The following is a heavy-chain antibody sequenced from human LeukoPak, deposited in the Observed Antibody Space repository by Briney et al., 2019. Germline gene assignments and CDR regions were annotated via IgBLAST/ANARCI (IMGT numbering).Heavy chain of an antibody. V-gene: IGHV3-48*04. D-gene: IGHD4-23*01. J-gene: IGHJ4*02. CDR2: ISSSSSTI. Sequence: QPGGSLRLSCAASGFTFSSYSMNWVRQAPGKGLEWVSYISSSSSTIYYADSVKGRFTISRDNAKNSLYLQMNSLRAEDTAVYYCARDFAYGGFDYWGQGTLVTVSS. CDR1: GFTFSSYS. CDR3: ARDFAYGGFDY.